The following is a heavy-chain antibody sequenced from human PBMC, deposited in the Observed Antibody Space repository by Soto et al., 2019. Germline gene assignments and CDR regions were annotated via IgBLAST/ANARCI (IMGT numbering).Heavy chain of an antibody. J-gene: IGHJ4*02. CDR3: ARGRYGDY. Sequence: QVHLVQSGAEVKKPGASVKVSCKGSGYIFTTYGITWVRQAPGQGLEWMGWISAHNGNTNYAQKLQGRVTVTRDTSTSTAYMELRNQVSDDTAVYYCARGRYGDYWGQGALVTVSS. CDR1: GYIFTTYG. V-gene: IGHV1-18*01. D-gene: IGHD1-1*01. CDR2: ISAHNGNT.